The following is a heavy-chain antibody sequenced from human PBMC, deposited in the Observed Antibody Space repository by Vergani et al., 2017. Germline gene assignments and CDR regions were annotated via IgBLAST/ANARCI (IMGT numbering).Heavy chain of an antibody. CDR3: AKAGAVTSGSLQYNFYMDF. J-gene: IGHJ6*03. CDR1: GFSFSSHA. Sequence: QVQLAESGGGRVQPGRSLRLYCEASGFSFSSHAIHWVRQAPGKGLEWVAVISNDGSKKYYADSVKGRFNISRDNSKNTLDLQMNSLRTHDTAVYYCAKAGAVTSGSLQYNFYMDFWGKGTTVTVS. D-gene: IGHD3-10*01. CDR2: ISNDGSKK. V-gene: IGHV3-30*18.